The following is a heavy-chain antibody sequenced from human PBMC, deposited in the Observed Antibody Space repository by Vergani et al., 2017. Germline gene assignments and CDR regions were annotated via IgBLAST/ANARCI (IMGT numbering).Heavy chain of an antibody. J-gene: IGHJ4*02. CDR2: MSFDGTNE. CDR1: GFALNRHA. D-gene: IGHD2-2*02. Sequence: VQLVESGGGLVQPGGSLRLSCVVSGFALNRHAMYWVRQAPGKGLEWVVGMSFDGTNEYYPDLVKGRFTISRDIAKNTLYLQVRSLRLEDTGVYHCVRDRGLCAGGRCYTEAWDYWGQGTPVTVSS. V-gene: IGHV3-30-3*01. CDR3: VRDRGLCAGGRCYTEAWDY.